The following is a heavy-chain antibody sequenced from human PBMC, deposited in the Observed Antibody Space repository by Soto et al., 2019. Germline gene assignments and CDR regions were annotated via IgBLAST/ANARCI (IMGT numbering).Heavy chain of an antibody. Sequence: PSETLSLTCAVYGGSFSGYYWSWIRQPPGKGLEWIGSIRYSGSTYYNPSLKSRVTISVDTSKNQVSPKRSSVTAADTAVYHCARQYMTMVRAEVWRQGTTVTVSS. CDR2: IRYSGST. D-gene: IGHD3-10*01. V-gene: IGHV4-34*01. J-gene: IGHJ6*02. CDR3: ARQYMTMVRAEV. CDR1: GGSFSGYY.